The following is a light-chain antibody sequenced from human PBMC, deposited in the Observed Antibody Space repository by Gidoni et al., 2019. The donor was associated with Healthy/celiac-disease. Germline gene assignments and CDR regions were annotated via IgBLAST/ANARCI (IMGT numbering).Light chain of an antibody. CDR2: LGS. V-gene: IGKV2-28*01. CDR1: QSLLHSNGYTY. CDR3: MQALQTPYT. Sequence: DHVMTQSTLSLHVTPGEPASISCRSSQSLLHSNGYTYLDWYLQKPGQSPQLLIYLGSNRASGVPDRFSGSGSGTDFTLKISRVEAEDVGVYYCMQALQTPYTFGQGTKLEIK. J-gene: IGKJ2*01.